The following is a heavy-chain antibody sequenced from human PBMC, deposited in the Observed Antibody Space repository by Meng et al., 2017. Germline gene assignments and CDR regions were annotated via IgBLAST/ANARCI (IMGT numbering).Heavy chain of an antibody. D-gene: IGHD3-22*01. J-gene: IGHJ6*02. CDR1: GYIFTGYY. V-gene: IGHV1-2*06. Sequence: ASVKVSCKASGYIFTGYYMHWVRQAPGQGLEWMGRINPNSGGTNYAQKFQGRVTMTRDTSISTDYMELSRLRSDDTAVYYCARLRAGSSGYYGMDVWGQGTTVTVSS. CDR3: ARLRAGSSGYYGMDV. CDR2: INPNSGGT.